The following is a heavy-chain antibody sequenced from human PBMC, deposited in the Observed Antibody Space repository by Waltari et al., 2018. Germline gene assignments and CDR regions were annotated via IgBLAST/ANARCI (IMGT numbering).Heavy chain of an antibody. D-gene: IGHD1-20*01. V-gene: IGHV1-69*04. J-gene: IGHJ6*03. Sequence: QVQLVQSGAEVKKPGSSVKVSCKASGGTFSSYAISWVRQAPGQGLEWMGGIIPILGIANYAQKFQGRVTITADESTSTAYMELSSLRSEDTAVYYCVRAPVYMGYYYYYMDVWGKGTTVTVSS. CDR1: GGTFSSYA. CDR2: IIPILGIA. CDR3: VRAPVYMGYYYYYMDV.